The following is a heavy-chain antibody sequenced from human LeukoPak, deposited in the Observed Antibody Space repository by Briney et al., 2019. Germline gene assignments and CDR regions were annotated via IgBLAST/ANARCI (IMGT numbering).Heavy chain of an antibody. CDR2: IYTSGST. D-gene: IGHD3-22*01. J-gene: IGHJ4*02. Sequence: SQTLSLTCTVSGGSISSGGYYWSWIRQPAGKGLEWIGRIYTSGSTNYNPSLKSRVTMSVDTSKNQFSLKLSSVTAADTAVYYCARDPRYYYDSSGLSYWGQGTLVTVSS. CDR1: GGSISSGGYY. V-gene: IGHV4-61*02. CDR3: ARDPRYYYDSSGLSY.